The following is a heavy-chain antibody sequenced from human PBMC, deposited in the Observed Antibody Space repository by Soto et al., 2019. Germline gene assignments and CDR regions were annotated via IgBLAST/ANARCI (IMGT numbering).Heavy chain of an antibody. V-gene: IGHV4-34*01. CDR1: GGSFSGYY. D-gene: IGHD3-10*01. Sequence: SETLSLTCAVYGGSFSGYYWSWMRQPPGKGLEWIGEINHSGSTNYNPSLKSRVTVSVDTSKNQFSLKLSSVTAADTAVYYCGRTMVRGVTASGMDVWGQGTTVTVSS. CDR2: INHSGST. J-gene: IGHJ6*02. CDR3: GRTMVRGVTASGMDV.